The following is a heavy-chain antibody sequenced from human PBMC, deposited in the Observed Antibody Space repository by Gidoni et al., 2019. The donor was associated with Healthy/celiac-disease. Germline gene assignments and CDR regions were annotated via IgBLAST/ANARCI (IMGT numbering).Heavy chain of an antibody. CDR1: GSTFSRYA. J-gene: IGHJ6*02. CDR2: ISDDGSKK. CDR3: ARCGGYGVLTYYYYGMDV. D-gene: IGHD5-12*01. Sequence: VQPVESGGGVVQPGRSLRRCCAASGSTFSRYARHGVRQAPGQGLEWGAVISDDGSKKYYADSVKGRFTISRDHSKTTPAPKMTSLSAADTAVYYCARCGGYGVLTYYYYGMDVWGQGTTVTVSS. V-gene: IGHV3-30-3*01.